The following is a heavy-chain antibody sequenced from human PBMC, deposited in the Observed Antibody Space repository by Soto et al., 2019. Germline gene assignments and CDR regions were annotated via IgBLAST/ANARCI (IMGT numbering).Heavy chain of an antibody. D-gene: IGHD6-13*01. CDR3: ARERGGTYSRSWYYDY. CDR1: GFTFSSYA. Sequence: GESLKISCAATGFTFSSYAMHWVRQAPGKGLEWVAVISYDGSNKYYADSVKGRFTISRDNSKNTLYLQMNSLRAEDTAVYYCARERGGTYSRSWYYDYWGQGTLVTVSS. CDR2: ISYDGSNK. J-gene: IGHJ4*02. V-gene: IGHV3-30-3*01.